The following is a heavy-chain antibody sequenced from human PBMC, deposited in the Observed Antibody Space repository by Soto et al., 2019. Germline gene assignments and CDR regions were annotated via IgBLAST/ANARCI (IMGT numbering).Heavy chain of an antibody. CDR1: GGSIGSSGYY. Sequence: PSETLSLTCTVSGGSIGSSGYYWGWIRRPPGKGLEWIGTISNSGTTYYNPSLKSRVTISADTSKNHFSLMLTSVTAADTAVYYCARHGVDTTVESYNYYAMDVWGQGTTVTVSS. V-gene: IGHV4-39*01. D-gene: IGHD5-18*01. CDR3: ARHGVDTTVESYNYYAMDV. CDR2: ISNSGTT. J-gene: IGHJ6*02.